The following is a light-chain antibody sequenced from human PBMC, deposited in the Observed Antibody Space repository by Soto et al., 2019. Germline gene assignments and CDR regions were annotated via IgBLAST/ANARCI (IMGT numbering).Light chain of an antibody. CDR3: SSYSISTAYL. CDR2: EVS. Sequence: QSALTQPASVSGSPGQSITISCTGTSSDVGGYDYVSWYQLHPGKAPKLMVFEVSNRPSGVSYRFSGSKSGNTASLTISGLQAEDEPDYFCSSYSISTAYLFGTGTKLTVL. V-gene: IGLV2-14*01. J-gene: IGLJ1*01. CDR1: SSDVGGYDY.